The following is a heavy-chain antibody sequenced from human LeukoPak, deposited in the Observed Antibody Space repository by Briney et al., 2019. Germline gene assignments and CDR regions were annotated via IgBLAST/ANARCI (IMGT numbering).Heavy chain of an antibody. CDR2: INTDGSST. Sequence: PGGSLRLSCAASGFTFNDYWMHWVRQAPGKGLLWVSRINTDGSSTDYADSVKGRFTISRDNAKNTLYLQMDSLRAEDSAVYYCARRTVTGTYDYWGQGTLVTAS. V-gene: IGHV3-74*01. J-gene: IGHJ4*02. CDR1: GFTFNDYW. CDR3: ARRTVTGTYDY. D-gene: IGHD1-1*01.